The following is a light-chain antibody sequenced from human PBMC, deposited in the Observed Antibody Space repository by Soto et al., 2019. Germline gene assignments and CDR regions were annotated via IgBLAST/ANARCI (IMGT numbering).Light chain of an antibody. Sequence: DIQMTQSPSTMSASVGDRATSTGRASQSISSWLAWYQQKPGKARKLLIYDASSLESGVPSRFSGSGSGTEFTLTISSLQPDDFATYYCQQYNSYSLTFGGGTKVDIK. CDR3: QQYNSYSLT. V-gene: IGKV1-5*01. CDR2: DAS. CDR1: QSISSW. J-gene: IGKJ4*01.